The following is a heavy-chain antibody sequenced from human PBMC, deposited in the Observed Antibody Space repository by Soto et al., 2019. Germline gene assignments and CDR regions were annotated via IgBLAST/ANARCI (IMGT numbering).Heavy chain of an antibody. CDR1: GGSISSYY. Sequence: QVQLQESGPGLVKPSETLSLTCTVSGGSISSYYWSWIRQPPGKGLEWIGYIYYSGSTNYNPSLKSRVTIPVDTSKNQFSLKLSSVTAADTAVYYCARADRDTAMVNWFDPWGQGTLVTVSS. V-gene: IGHV4-59*01. D-gene: IGHD5-18*01. CDR3: ARADRDTAMVNWFDP. CDR2: IYYSGST. J-gene: IGHJ5*02.